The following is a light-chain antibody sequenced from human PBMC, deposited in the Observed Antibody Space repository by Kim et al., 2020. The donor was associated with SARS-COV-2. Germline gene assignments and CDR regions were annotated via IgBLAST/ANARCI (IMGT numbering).Light chain of an antibody. Sequence: PGERATLSCRASQSVSSSYLAWYQRKPGQAPRLLIYGASSRATGIPDRFSGSGSGTDFTLTISRLEPEDFAVYYCQQYGSSPPITFGQGTRLEIK. CDR1: QSVSSSY. V-gene: IGKV3-20*01. CDR2: GAS. J-gene: IGKJ5*01. CDR3: QQYGSSPPIT.